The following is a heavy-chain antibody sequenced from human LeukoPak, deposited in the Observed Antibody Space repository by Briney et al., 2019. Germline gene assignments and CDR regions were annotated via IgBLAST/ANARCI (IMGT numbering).Heavy chain of an antibody. J-gene: IGHJ6*03. CDR3: ARDLGRSSRSAYYYMDV. CDR1: GFIFSDFY. CDR2: ISGSGTTI. D-gene: IGHD3-3*01. V-gene: IGHV3-11*01. Sequence: GGSLRLSCTGSGFIFSDFYMSWIRQAPGKGLEWVSYISGSGTTIYYADSVKGRFTVSRDNANDSLYLQMHGLRVEDTAMYFCARDLGRSSRSAYYYMDVWGKGTTVTVSS.